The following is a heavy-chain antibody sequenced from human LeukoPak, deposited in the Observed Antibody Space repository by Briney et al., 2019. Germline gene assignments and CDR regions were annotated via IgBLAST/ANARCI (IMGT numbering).Heavy chain of an antibody. CDR3: ARVYYYGSGSYYSMNWFDP. CDR2: XXPXXGIA. V-gene: IGHV1-69*04. J-gene: IGHJ5*02. D-gene: IGHD3-10*01. Sequence: SXXXSCXASGGTFSSYAISWVRQAPGQGLEWVGXXXPXXGIANYAQKFQGRVTITADKSTSTAYMELSSLRSEDTAVYYCARVYYYGSGSYYSMNWFDPWGQGTLVTVSS. CDR1: GGTFSSYA.